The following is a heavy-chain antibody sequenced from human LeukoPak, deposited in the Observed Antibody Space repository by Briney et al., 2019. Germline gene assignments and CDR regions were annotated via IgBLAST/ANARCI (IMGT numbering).Heavy chain of an antibody. CDR3: ARTGGSFYFYYYMDV. CDR1: GGSIRSSSYN. Sequence: PSETLSLTCTVSGGSIRSSSYNWGWIRQPPGKGLEWIGNIHYTGTTFYNPSLKSRVTISVDTSKNQFSLKLRSVTAADTAVYYCARTGGSFYFYYYMDVWGKGTTVTVSS. CDR2: IHYTGTT. V-gene: IGHV4-39*07. J-gene: IGHJ6*03. D-gene: IGHD1-26*01.